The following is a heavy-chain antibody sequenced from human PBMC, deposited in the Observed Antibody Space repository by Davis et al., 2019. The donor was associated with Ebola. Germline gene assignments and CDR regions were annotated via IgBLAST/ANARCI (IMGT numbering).Heavy chain of an antibody. Sequence: HSQTLSLTCAISGDSVSGSSGAWNWIRQSPSRGLEWLGRIYYQSKWSDDYAESVKSRITINPDTSKNQFSLQLTSVAPEDTAVYYCARGWLRSGFDFWGPGTMVTVSS. D-gene: IGHD5-24*01. CDR2: IYYQSKWSD. J-gene: IGHJ3*01. V-gene: IGHV6-1*01. CDR1: GDSVSGSSGA. CDR3: ARGWLRSGFDF.